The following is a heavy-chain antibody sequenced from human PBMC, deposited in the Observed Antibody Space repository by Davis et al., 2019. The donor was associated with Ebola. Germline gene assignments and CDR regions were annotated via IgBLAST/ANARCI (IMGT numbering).Heavy chain of an antibody. V-gene: IGHV3-23*01. J-gene: IGHJ6*02. CDR1: GFTFSSYS. CDR3: ARASHYYYGMDV. CDR2: ISGSGGST. Sequence: GGSLRLSCAASGFTFSSYSMNWVRQAPGKGLEWVSAISGSGGSTYYADSVKGRFTISSDNSKNTLYLQMNSLRAEDTAVYYCARASHYYYGMDVWGQGTTVTVSS.